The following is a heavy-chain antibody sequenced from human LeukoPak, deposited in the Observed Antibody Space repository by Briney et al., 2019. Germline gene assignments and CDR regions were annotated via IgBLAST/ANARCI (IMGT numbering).Heavy chain of an antibody. Sequence: PGGSLRLSCAASGFTFSSYAMSWVRQAPGKGLEWVSSISSSSSYIYYADSVKGRFTISRDNARNSLYLQMNSLRAEDTAVYYCARDRGFGLYSSSFDYWGQGTLVTVSS. CDR2: ISSSSSYI. D-gene: IGHD6-6*01. CDR1: GFTFSSYA. J-gene: IGHJ4*02. V-gene: IGHV3-21*01. CDR3: ARDRGFGLYSSSFDY.